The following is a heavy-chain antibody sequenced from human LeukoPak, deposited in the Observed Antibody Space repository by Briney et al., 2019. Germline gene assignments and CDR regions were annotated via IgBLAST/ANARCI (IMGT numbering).Heavy chain of an antibody. D-gene: IGHD5-12*01. J-gene: IGHJ3*02. V-gene: IGHV4-61*01. CDR2: IYYSGST. CDR3: AREGYSGYDFAFDI. Sequence: SETLSLTCTVSGGSVSSGSYYWSWIRQPPGKGLEWIGYIYYSGSTYYNPSLKSRVTISVDTSKNQFSLKLSSVTAADTAVYYCAREGYSGYDFAFDIWGQGTMVTVSS. CDR1: GGSVSSGSYY.